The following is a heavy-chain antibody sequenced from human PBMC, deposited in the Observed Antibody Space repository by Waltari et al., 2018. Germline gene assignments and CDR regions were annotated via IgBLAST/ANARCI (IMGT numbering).Heavy chain of an antibody. V-gene: IGHV4-38-2*01. J-gene: IGHJ5*02. D-gene: IGHD6-13*01. CDR2: IYHSGST. CDR1: GYSISSGYY. Sequence: QVQLQESGPGLVKPSETLSLTCAVSGYSISSGYYWGWIRQPPGKGLEWIGSIYHSGSTYDNPSLKSRVTISVDTSKNQFSLKLSSVTAADTAVYYCARHIAAARGWFDPWGQGTLVTVSS. CDR3: ARHIAAARGWFDP.